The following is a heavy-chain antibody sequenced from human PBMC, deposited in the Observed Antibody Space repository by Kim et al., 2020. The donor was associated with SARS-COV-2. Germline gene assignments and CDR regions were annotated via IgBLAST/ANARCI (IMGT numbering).Heavy chain of an antibody. Sequence: RYSPPFQGQVTISADKSISTAYLQWSSLKASDTAVYYCARHLNRRDPFDYWGQGTLVTVSS. V-gene: IGHV5-51*01. J-gene: IGHJ4*02. CDR3: ARHLNRRDPFDY.